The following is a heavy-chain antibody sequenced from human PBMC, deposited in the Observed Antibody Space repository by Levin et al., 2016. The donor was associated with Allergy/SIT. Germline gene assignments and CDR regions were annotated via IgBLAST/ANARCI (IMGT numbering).Heavy chain of an antibody. CDR2: MRSKTYGEAS. V-gene: IGHV3-49*03. Sequence: GGSLRLSCTGSGFTFGDYDMNWLRQAPGKGLEWLGFMRSKTYGEASQYAASVKGRFTISRDDSKSIAYLHMNNLKTEDTAVYYCTRDPSSWKHNRFDPWGQGTLVTVSS. CDR1: GFTFGDYD. J-gene: IGHJ5*02. D-gene: IGHD6-13*01. CDR3: TRDPSSWKHNRFDP.